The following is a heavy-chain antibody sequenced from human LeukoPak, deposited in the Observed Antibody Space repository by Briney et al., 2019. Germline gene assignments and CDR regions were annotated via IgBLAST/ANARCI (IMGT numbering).Heavy chain of an antibody. CDR3: ARGSGTYWDDYYYAMDV. J-gene: IGHJ6*02. D-gene: IGHD1-26*01. Sequence: GESLKISCKGSGYSFTSYWIGWVRQMPGKGLEWMGIIYPDDSKTKYSPSFQDQVTISTDKSITTAYLQWNRLRASDTAIYYCARGSGTYWDDYYYAMDVWGQGTTVTVSS. CDR1: GYSFTSYW. CDR2: IYPDDSKT. V-gene: IGHV5-51*01.